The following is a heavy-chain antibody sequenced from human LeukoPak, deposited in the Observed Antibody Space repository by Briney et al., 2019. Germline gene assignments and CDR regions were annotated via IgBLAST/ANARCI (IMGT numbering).Heavy chain of an antibody. CDR3: ARGRGNWYFDL. V-gene: IGHV4-59*11. J-gene: IGHJ2*01. CDR2: MYYSGST. Sequence: SETLSLTCTVSGGSISSHYWSWIRQPPGKGLECVGYMYYSGSTNYNPSLKSRVTMSVDTSKTQFSLKLSSVTAADTAVYYCARGRGNWYFDLWGRGTLVTVSS. CDR1: GGSISSHY.